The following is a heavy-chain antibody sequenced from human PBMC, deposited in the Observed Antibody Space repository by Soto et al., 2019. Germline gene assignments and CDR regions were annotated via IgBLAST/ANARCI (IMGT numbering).Heavy chain of an antibody. V-gene: IGHV4-34*01. J-gene: IGHJ6*03. CDR2: INHSGST. D-gene: IGHD6-19*01. Sequence: SETLSLTCAVYGGSFSGYYWSWIRQPPGKGLEWIGEINHSGSTNYNPSLKSRVTISVDTSKNQFSLKLSSVTAADTAVYYCARVGIAVAGTRLWDYYYYMDVWGKGTTVTVSS. CDR3: ARVGIAVAGTRLWDYYYYMDV. CDR1: GGSFSGYY.